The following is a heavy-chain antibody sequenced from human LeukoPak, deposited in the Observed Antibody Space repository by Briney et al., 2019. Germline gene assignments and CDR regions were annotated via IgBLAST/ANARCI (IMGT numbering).Heavy chain of an antibody. J-gene: IGHJ4*02. CDR2: IIPIFGTA. CDR1: GGTFSSYA. Sequence: SVKVSCKASGGTFSSYAISWVRQAPGQGLEWMGGIIPIFGTANYAQKFQGRVTITADESTSTAYMELSSLRSEDTAVYYCANSGIAVAGTIYWGQGTLVTVSS. CDR3: ANSGIAVAGTIY. V-gene: IGHV1-69*13. D-gene: IGHD6-19*01.